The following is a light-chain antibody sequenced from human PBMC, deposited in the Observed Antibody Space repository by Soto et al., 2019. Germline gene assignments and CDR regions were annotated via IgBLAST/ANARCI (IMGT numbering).Light chain of an antibody. CDR1: QSISSW. J-gene: IGKJ1*01. V-gene: IGKV1-5*01. CDR2: DAS. CDR3: QQYNSYLWT. Sequence: DLQITHSPSTLSASVGDGVTITCRASQSISSWLAWYQQKPGKAPKLLIYDASSLESGVPSRFSGSGSGTEFTLTISILQPDDFATYYCQQYNSYLWTFGQGTKVDIK.